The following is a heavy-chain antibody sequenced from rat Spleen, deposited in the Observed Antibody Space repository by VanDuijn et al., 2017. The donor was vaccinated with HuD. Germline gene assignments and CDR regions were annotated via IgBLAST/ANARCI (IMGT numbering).Heavy chain of an antibody. J-gene: IGHJ3*01. CDR3: ARDENGYVNLWFAY. V-gene: IGHV2-41*01. CDR2: IWNVGGK. D-gene: IGHD1-4*01. CDR1: GFSLTTYN. Sequence: QVRLKESGPGLVQSSQTLSLTCTVAGFSLTTYNVHWVRQPPGKGLEWMGVIWNVGGKRYNSALKSRLSISRDTSKSQVFLKMNSLQTEDTATYYCARDENGYVNLWFAYWGQGTLVTVSS.